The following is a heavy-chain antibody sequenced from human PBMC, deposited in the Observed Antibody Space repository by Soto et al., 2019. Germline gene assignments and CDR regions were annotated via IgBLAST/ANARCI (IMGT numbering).Heavy chain of an antibody. V-gene: IGHV3-53*01. CDR2: LYDVDGT. J-gene: IGHJ3*02. CDR3: ATWHLREHAYDI. Sequence: DVQLVESGGGLIQPGGSLRLSCAASGFTVSGKKYLAWVRQAPGKGLEWVSALYDVDGTYYADSVKGRFTTSGDSSKTIVCLQMDSLSPDDTAVYYCATWHLREHAYDIWGQGTAVTVSS. CDR1: GFTVSGKKY. D-gene: IGHD4-17*01.